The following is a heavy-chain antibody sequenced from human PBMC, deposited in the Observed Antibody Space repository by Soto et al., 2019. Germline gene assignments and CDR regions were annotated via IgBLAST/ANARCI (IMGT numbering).Heavy chain of an antibody. D-gene: IGHD2-15*01. CDR1: GYTFTSYD. J-gene: IGHJ3*02. V-gene: IGHV1-8*01. CDR2: MNPNSGNT. Sequence: QVQLVQSGAEVKKPGASVKVSCKASGYTFTSYDINWVRQATGQGLEWMGWMNPNSGNTGYAQRLQGRVTLTRNTSISTVYMELSSLRSEDTAVYYCAKLKTPPHCNSDACYSADAFDIWGQGTVVTVSS. CDR3: AKLKTPPHCNSDACYSADAFDI.